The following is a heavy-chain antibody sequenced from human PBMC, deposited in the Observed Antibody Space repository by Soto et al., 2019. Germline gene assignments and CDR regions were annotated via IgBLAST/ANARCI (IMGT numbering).Heavy chain of an antibody. CDR3: ARDRNGNYYYGMDV. V-gene: IGHV1-69*01. Sequence: QVQLVQSGAEVKKPGSSVKVSCKASGGTFSSYAISWVRQAPGQGLEWMGGIIPIFGTANYAQKFQGRVTITADESTSPAYMELSSLRSEDTAVYYCARDRNGNYYYGMDVWGQGTTVTVSS. CDR2: IIPIFGTA. D-gene: IGHD1-1*01. J-gene: IGHJ6*02. CDR1: GGTFSSYA.